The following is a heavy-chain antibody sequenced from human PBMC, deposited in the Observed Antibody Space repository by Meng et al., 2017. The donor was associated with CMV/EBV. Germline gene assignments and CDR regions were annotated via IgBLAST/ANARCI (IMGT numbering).Heavy chain of an antibody. CDR1: GYTFTGYY. V-gene: IGHV1-2*02. D-gene: IGHD3-10*01. Sequence: ASVKVSCKASGYTFTGYYMHWVRQAPGQGLEWMGWINPNSGGTNYAQKFQGRVTMTRDTSISKAYMELSRLRSDDTAVYYCASFGYYGSGSYHSYWGQGTLVTVSS. CDR2: INPNSGGT. J-gene: IGHJ4*02. CDR3: ASFGYYGSGSYHSY.